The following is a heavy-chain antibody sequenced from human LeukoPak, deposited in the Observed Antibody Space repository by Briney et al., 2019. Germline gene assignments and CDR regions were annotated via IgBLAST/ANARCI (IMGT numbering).Heavy chain of an antibody. D-gene: IGHD3-22*01. Sequence: ASVKVSCKASGYTFTGYYMHWVRQAPGQGLEWMGWISAYNGNTNYAQKLQGRVTMTTDTSTSTAYMELRSLRSDDTAVYHCARVSGALITMIVVEGYWYFDLWGRGTLVTVSS. CDR2: ISAYNGNT. J-gene: IGHJ2*01. V-gene: IGHV1-18*04. CDR1: GYTFTGYY. CDR3: ARVSGALITMIVVEGYWYFDL.